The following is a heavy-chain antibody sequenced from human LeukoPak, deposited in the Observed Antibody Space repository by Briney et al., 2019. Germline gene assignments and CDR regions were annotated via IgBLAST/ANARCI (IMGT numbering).Heavy chain of an antibody. CDR2: INHSGST. Sequence: SETLSLTCAVYGGSFSGYYWSWIRQPPGKGLEWIGEINHSGSTNYNPSLKSRVTISVDTSKNQFSLKLSSVTAADTAVYYCARIVGAGPAPFDYWGQGTLVTVSS. D-gene: IGHD1-26*01. CDR1: GGSFSGYY. J-gene: IGHJ4*02. V-gene: IGHV4-34*01. CDR3: ARIVGAGPAPFDY.